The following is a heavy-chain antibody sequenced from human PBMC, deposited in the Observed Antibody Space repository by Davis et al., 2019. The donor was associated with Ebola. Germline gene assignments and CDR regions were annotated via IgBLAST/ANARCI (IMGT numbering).Heavy chain of an antibody. Sequence: PGGSLRLFCEGSGFVISNAYMNWVRQAPGKGLEWVGRIKSKTDGETVDYAAPVKGRFTISRDDLKNTVYLQMNSLKVEDTGVYYCISRTTVGYWGQGTLVTVSS. CDR1: GFVISNAY. V-gene: IGHV3-15*07. D-gene: IGHD2/OR15-2a*01. CDR2: IKSKTDGETV. CDR3: ISRTTVGY. J-gene: IGHJ4*02.